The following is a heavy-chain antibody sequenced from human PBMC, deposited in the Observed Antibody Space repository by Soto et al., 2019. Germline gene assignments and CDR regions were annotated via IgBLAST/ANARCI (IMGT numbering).Heavy chain of an antibody. CDR3: ARLTWSRPYYFDY. CDR2: ISSSSSYT. Sequence: PGGSLRLSCAASGFTFSDYYMSWIRQAPGKGLEWVSYISSSSSYTNYADSVKGRFTISRDNAKNSLYLQMNSLRAEDTAVYYCARLTWSRPYYFDYWGQGTLVTVSS. J-gene: IGHJ4*02. CDR1: GFTFSDYY. D-gene: IGHD1-26*01. V-gene: IGHV3-11*06.